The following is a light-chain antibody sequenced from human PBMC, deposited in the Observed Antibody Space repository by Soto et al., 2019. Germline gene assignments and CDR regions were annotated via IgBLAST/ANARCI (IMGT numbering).Light chain of an antibody. CDR3: ASYTSSSTLV. V-gene: IGLV2-14*01. CDR2: EVS. CDR1: SSDVGGYNY. J-gene: IGLJ2*01. Sequence: QSALTQPASVSASPGQSITISCTGTSSDVGGYNYVSWYQQHPGKAPKLMIYEVSNQASGVSIRFSASKSGNTASLTISGLQAEDEADYYCASYTSSSTLVFGGGTKVTVL.